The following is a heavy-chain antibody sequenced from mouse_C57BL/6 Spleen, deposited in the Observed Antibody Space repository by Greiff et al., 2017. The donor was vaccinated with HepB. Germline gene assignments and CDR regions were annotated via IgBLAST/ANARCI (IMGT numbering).Heavy chain of an antibody. V-gene: IGHV1-63*01. J-gene: IGHJ3*01. Sequence: QVQLQQSGAELVRPGTSVKMSCKASGYTFTNYWIGWAKQRPGHGLEWIGDIYPGGGYTNYNEKFKGKATLTADKSSSTAYMQFSSLTSEDSVIYYCARRDYDSGWFAYWGQGTLVTVSA. CDR2: IYPGGGYT. CDR1: GYTFTNYW. D-gene: IGHD2-4*01. CDR3: ARRDYDSGWFAY.